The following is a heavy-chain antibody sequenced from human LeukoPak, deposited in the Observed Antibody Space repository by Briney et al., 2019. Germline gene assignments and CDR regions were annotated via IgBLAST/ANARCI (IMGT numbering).Heavy chain of an antibody. D-gene: IGHD3-10*01. Sequence: SQTLSLTCTVSGGSITSGDDYWSWIRQPPGKGLECIGFINYSGNTFYSPSLKSRITISIDTSKNQFSLKLNSVTAADTAVYYCAKYGPGSNQGWFDPWGQGPLVTVSS. CDR2: INYSGNT. CDR1: GGSITSGDDY. J-gene: IGHJ5*02. CDR3: AKYGPGSNQGWFDP. V-gene: IGHV4-30-4*01.